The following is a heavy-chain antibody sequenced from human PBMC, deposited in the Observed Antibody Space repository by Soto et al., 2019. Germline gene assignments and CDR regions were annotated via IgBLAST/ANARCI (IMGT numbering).Heavy chain of an antibody. CDR3: ARDVWHYSSNSCYFYGMDV. CDR2: MSSDGSNK. J-gene: IGHJ6*02. Sequence: QVQLVESGGGVVQPGRSLRLSCAASGFTFSSYSMHWVRQAQGKGLEWVAVMSSDGSNKYYADSVKGRFTISRDNSKNTVYLQMNSLRAEDTAVYYCARDVWHYSSNSCYFYGMDVWGQGTTVTVSS. CDR1: GFTFSSYS. V-gene: IGHV3-30-3*01. D-gene: IGHD2-2*01.